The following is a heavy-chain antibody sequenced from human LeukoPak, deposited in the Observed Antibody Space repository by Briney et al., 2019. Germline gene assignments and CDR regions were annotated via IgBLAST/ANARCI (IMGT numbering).Heavy chain of an antibody. CDR3: ARLAASWGLAYCGGDCYSGADY. CDR2: MNPNSGNT. CDR1: GYTFTSYD. J-gene: IGHJ4*02. Sequence: ASVKVSYKASGYTFTSYDIHWVRQAPGQGLEWMGWMNPNSGNTGYAQKFQGRVTMTRNTSISTAYMELSSLRSEDTAVYYCARLAASWGLAYCGGDCYSGADYWGQGNLVTVSS. V-gene: IGHV1-8*01. D-gene: IGHD2-21*02.